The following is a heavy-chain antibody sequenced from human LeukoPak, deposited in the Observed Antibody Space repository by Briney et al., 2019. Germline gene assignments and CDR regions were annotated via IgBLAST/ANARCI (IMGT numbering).Heavy chain of an antibody. CDR3: AREVTREGYDFWSGYYGAFDI. V-gene: IGHV4-39*07. CDR2: IYHSGST. Sequence: SETLSLTCTVSGGSISSGTYYWGWIRQPPGKGLEWIGSIYHSGSTYYNPSLKSRVTISVDTSKNQFSLKLSSVTAADTAVYYCAREVTREGYDFWSGYYGAFDIWGQGTMVTVSS. D-gene: IGHD3-3*01. CDR1: GGSISSGTYY. J-gene: IGHJ3*02.